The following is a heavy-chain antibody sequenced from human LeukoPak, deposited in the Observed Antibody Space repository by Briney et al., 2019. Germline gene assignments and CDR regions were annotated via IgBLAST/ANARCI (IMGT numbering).Heavy chain of an antibody. CDR3: AREGYYDSSGYPTFDY. D-gene: IGHD3-22*01. J-gene: IGHJ4*02. Sequence: PSENLSLTCTGYGVSISSYYWSWIRQPPGKGLKWIGSIYYSGSTNYNPSLKSRVTISVDTSKNQFSLKLSSVTAADTAVYYCAREGYYDSSGYPTFDYWGQGTLVTVSS. V-gene: IGHV4-59*01. CDR1: GVSISSYY. CDR2: IYYSGST.